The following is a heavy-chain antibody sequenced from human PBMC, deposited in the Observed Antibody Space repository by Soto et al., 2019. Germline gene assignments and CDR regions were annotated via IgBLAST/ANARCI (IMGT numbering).Heavy chain of an antibody. CDR1: GGSVSSGSYY. J-gene: IGHJ3*01. V-gene: IGHV4-61*01. Sequence: QVQLQESGPGLVKPSETLSLTCTVSGGSVSSGSYYWSWIRQPPGKGLEWIGYIYYSGSTNYNPSLKSRVTISVDTSKNQCSLKLSSVTAADTAVYYCARGSRLSGSGHWGQGTMVTVSS. CDR3: ARGSRLSGSGH. CDR2: IYYSGST. D-gene: IGHD1-26*01.